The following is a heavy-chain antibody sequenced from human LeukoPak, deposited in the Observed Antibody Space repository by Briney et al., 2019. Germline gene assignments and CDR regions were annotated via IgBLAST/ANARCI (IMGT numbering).Heavy chain of an antibody. CDR1: GFTFDDYA. D-gene: IGHD1-26*01. CDR2: IGAGGGGP. CDR3: AKDGGRRDDY. V-gene: IGHV3-23*01. J-gene: IGHJ4*02. Sequence: GGSLRLSCAASGFTFDDYAMHWVRQAPGKGLEWVSEIGAGGGGPQYADSVKGRFTISRDNSKNTLYLQMNSLRAEDTAIYYCAKDGGRRDDYWGQGTLVTVSS.